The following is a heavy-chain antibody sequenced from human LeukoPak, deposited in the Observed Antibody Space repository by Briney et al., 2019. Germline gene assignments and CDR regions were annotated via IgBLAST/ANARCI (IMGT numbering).Heavy chain of an antibody. CDR2: INPSGGST. D-gene: IGHD6-13*01. CDR3: ARDDRSSWSFDY. CDR1: GYTFTGYY. Sequence: ASVKVSCKASGYTFTGYYMHWVRQAPGQGLEWMGIINPSGGSTSYAQKFQGRVTMTRDMSTSTVYMELSSLRSEDTAVYYCARDDRSSWSFDYWGQGTLVTVSS. J-gene: IGHJ4*02. V-gene: IGHV1-46*01.